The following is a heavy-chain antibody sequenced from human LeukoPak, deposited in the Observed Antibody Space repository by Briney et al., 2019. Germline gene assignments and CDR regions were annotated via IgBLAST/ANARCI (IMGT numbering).Heavy chain of an antibody. Sequence: SETLSLTCTVSGGSISSYYWSWIRQPPGKGLEWIGYIYYSGSTNYNPSLKSRVTISVDTSKNKFSLKLASVTAADAAVYYCARHGQERAMVTPLYYFGYWGQGTLVTASS. V-gene: IGHV4-59*08. CDR2: IYYSGST. CDR3: ARHGQERAMVTPLYYFGY. J-gene: IGHJ4*02. CDR1: GGSISSYY. D-gene: IGHD5-18*01.